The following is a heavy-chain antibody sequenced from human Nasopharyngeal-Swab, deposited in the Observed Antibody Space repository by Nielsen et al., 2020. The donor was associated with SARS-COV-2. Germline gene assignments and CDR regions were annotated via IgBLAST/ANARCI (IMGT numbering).Heavy chain of an antibody. V-gene: IGHV4-38-2*01. Sequence: SETLSLTCAVSGYSISSGYYWGWIRQPPGKGLEWIGSIYHSGSTYYNPSLKSRVTISVDMSKNQFSLKLSSVTAADTAVYYCARPGQQLVLEYFQHWGQGTLVTVSS. D-gene: IGHD6-13*01. J-gene: IGHJ1*01. CDR2: IYHSGST. CDR1: GYSISSGYY. CDR3: ARPGQQLVLEYFQH.